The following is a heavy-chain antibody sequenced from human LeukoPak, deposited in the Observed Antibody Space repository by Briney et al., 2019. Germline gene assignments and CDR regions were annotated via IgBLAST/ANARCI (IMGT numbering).Heavy chain of an antibody. J-gene: IGHJ4*02. Sequence: PGGALRLSCVASGFTFSRYWMSWVRQAPGKGLEWVAKIKQDGSGQYYLDSVQGRFTISRDNAKNSLYLQMNSLRAEDTAVYFCTTGYSSGWYNEGNYWGQGTLVTVSS. D-gene: IGHD6-19*01. CDR2: IKQDGSGQ. CDR3: TTGYSSGWYNEGNY. V-gene: IGHV3-7*01. CDR1: GFTFSRYW.